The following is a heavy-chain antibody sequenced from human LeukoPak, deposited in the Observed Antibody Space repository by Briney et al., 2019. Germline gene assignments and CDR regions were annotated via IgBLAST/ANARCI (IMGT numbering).Heavy chain of an antibody. CDR3: ARDLLEESIAAAGIGSKTTRGY. Sequence: SETLSLTCTVSGGSISSYYWSWIRQPPGKGLEWIGYIYYSGSTNYNPSLKSRVTISVDTSKNQFSLKLSSVTAADTAVYYCARDLLEESIAAAGIGSKTTRGYWGQGTLVTVSS. CDR1: GGSISSYY. V-gene: IGHV4-59*01. CDR2: IYYSGST. J-gene: IGHJ4*02. D-gene: IGHD6-13*01.